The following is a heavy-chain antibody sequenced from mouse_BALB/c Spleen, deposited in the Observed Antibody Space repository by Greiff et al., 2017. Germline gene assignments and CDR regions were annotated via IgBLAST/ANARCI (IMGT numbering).Heavy chain of an antibody. CDR2: INPYNDGT. D-gene: IGHD2-4*01. V-gene: IGHV1-14*01. CDR1: GYTFTSYV. J-gene: IGHJ3*01. CDR3: ARSGYDYVFAY. Sequence: QLQESGPELVKPGASVKMSCKASGYTFTSYVMHWVKQKPGQGLEWIGYINPYNDGTKYNEKFKGKATLTSDKSSSTAYMELSSLTSEDSAVYYCARSGYDYVFAYWGQGTLVTVSA.